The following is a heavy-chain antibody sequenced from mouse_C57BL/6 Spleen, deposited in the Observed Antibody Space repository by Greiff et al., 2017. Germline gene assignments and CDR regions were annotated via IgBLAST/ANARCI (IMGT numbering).Heavy chain of an antibody. V-gene: IGHV14-4*01. Sequence: VQLQQSGAELVRPGASVKLSCTASGFNIKDDYMNWVKQRPEQGLEWIGWIDPENGDTEYASKFQGKGTITADTSSNTAYLQLSSLTSEDTAVYYCATPRGDYFDYWGQGTTLTVSS. CDR3: ATPRGDYFDY. CDR2: IDPENGDT. J-gene: IGHJ2*01. CDR1: GFNIKDDY.